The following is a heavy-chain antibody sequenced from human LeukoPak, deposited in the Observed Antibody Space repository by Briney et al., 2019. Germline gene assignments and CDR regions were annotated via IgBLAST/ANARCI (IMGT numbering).Heavy chain of an antibody. D-gene: IGHD3-3*01. CDR2: ISAYNGNT. CDR1: GYTFTSYG. CDR3: ARYPGFTIRIWFDP. V-gene: IGHV1-18*01. Sequence: ASVKLSCKASGYTFTSYGISWVRQAPGQGLEWMGWISAYNGNTNYAQKLQGRVTMTTDTSTSTAYMELRSLRSDDPSVYYCARYPGFTIRIWFDPWGQGTLVTVSS. J-gene: IGHJ5*02.